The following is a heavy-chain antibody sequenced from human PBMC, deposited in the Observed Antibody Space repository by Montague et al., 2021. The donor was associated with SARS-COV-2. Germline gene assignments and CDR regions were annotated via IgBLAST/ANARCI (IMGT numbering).Heavy chain of an antibody. CDR3: ASSHCGGDCY. CDR1: GGSISYGSSV. J-gene: IGHJ4*02. CDR2: IDTSGST. D-gene: IGHD2-21*02. Sequence: TLSLTCTVSGGSISYGSSVWTWIGRPSGKGLEWIGRIDTSGSTSYXPSLKSRVAISIDTSKDQFSLELSSVTAADTAVYYCASSHCGGDCYSGQGTLVTVSS. V-gene: IGHV4-61*02.